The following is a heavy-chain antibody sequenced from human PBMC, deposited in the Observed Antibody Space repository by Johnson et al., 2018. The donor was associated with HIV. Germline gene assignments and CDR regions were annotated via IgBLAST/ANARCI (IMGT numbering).Heavy chain of an antibody. D-gene: IGHD3-10*01. V-gene: IGHV3-30-3*01. CDR3: ARDRVWFGELYAFDI. CDR1: GFTFSSYA. Sequence: QVQLVESGGGLVQPGGSLRLSCAASGFTFSSYAMHWVRQAPGKGLEWVAVISYDGSNKYYADSVKGRLTISRDNSKNTLYLQMNSLRAEDTAVYYCARDRVWFGELYAFDIWGQGTMVTVSS. J-gene: IGHJ3*02. CDR2: ISYDGSNK.